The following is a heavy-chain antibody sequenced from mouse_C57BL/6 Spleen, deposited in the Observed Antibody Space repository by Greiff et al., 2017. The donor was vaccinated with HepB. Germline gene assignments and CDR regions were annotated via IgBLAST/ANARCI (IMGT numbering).Heavy chain of an antibody. Sequence: VQLVESGPGLVAPSQSLSITCTVSGFSLTSYGVHWVRQPPGKGLEWLVVIWSDGSTTYNSALKSRLSISKDNSKNHVFLKMNSLQTDDTAMYYCARHAGTGDYDFDYWGQGTTLTVSS. V-gene: IGHV2-6-1*01. CDR2: IWSDGST. CDR1: GFSLTSYG. J-gene: IGHJ2*01. D-gene: IGHD3-3*01. CDR3: ARHAGTGDYDFDY.